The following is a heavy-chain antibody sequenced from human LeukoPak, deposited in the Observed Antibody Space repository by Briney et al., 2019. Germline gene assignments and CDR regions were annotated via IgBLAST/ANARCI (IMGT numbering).Heavy chain of an antibody. Sequence: SETLSLTCAVYGGSFSGYYWSWIRQPPGKGLEWIGEINHSGSTNYNPSLKSRVTISVDTSKNQFSLKLSSVTAADTAVYYCARGKSEEPREYHFDYWGQGTLVTVSS. J-gene: IGHJ4*02. CDR3: ARGKSEEPREYHFDY. V-gene: IGHV4-34*01. D-gene: IGHD1-14*01. CDR1: GGSFSGYY. CDR2: INHSGST.